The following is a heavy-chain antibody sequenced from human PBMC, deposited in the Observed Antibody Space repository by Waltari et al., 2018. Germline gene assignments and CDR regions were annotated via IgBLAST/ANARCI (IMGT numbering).Heavy chain of an antibody. J-gene: IGHJ3*02. D-gene: IGHD2-15*01. CDR3: ARCGGGSCYQSGAFDI. CDR1: GFTFSSYS. V-gene: IGHV3-21*01. CDR2: ISSNSNYI. Sequence: EVQLVESGGGLVKPGGPLRLSCAASGFTFSSYSMVWLRQAPGKGLGWVSSISSNSNYIYYADSVKGRFTISRDNTRNSLYLQMNSLRAEDTALYFCARCGGGSCYQSGAFDIWGQGTTVTVSS.